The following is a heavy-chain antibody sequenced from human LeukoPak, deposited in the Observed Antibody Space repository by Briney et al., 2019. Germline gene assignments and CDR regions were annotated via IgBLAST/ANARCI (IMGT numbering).Heavy chain of an antibody. D-gene: IGHD3-22*01. Sequence: ASVKVSCKASGYTFTSYGISWVRQAPGQGLEWMGWISAYNGNTNYAQKLQGRVTMTTDTSTSTAYMDLKSLRSDDTAVYYCARDVPAVDYDSSGYYYGYWGQGTLVTVSS. CDR1: GYTFTSYG. J-gene: IGHJ4*02. V-gene: IGHV1-18*01. CDR3: ARDVPAVDYDSSGYYYGY. CDR2: ISAYNGNT.